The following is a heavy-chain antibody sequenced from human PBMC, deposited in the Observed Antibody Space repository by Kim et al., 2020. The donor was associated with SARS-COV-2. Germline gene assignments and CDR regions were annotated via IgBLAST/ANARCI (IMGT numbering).Heavy chain of an antibody. D-gene: IGHD6-13*01. Sequence: GGSLRLSCAASGFTFSSYDMHWVRQATGKGLEWVSAIGTAGDTYYPGSVKGRFTISRENAKNSLYLQMNSLRAGDTAVYYCARDRGIAAAGTWYYYYGMDVWGQGTTVTVSS. CDR2: IGTAGDT. CDR1: GFTFSSYD. CDR3: ARDRGIAAAGTWYYYYGMDV. V-gene: IGHV3-13*04. J-gene: IGHJ6*02.